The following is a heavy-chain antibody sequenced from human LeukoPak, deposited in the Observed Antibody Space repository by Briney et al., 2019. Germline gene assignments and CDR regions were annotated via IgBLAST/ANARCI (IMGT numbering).Heavy chain of an antibody. V-gene: IGHV1-2*02. Sequence: GASVKVSCKASGYTFTGYYMHWVRQAPGQGLEWMGWINPNSGGTNYAQKFQGRVTMTRDTSISTAYMELSRLRSDDTAVYYCARGGNAVVVAAIRGEYYFDYWGQGTLVTVSS. D-gene: IGHD2-15*01. CDR2: INPNSGGT. CDR3: ARGGNAVVVAAIRGEYYFDY. CDR1: GYTFTGYY. J-gene: IGHJ4*02.